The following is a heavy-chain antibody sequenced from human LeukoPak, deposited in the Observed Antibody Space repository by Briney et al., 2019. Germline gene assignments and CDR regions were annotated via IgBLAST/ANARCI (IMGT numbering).Heavy chain of an antibody. CDR1: GFTFSSYA. Sequence: GGSLRLSCAASGFTFSSYAMHWVRQAPGKGLEYVSAISSNGGSTYYANSVKGRFTISRDNAKNSLYLQMNSLRAEDAAVYYCARDGAGGYYFDYWGQGTLVTVSS. V-gene: IGHV3-64*01. D-gene: IGHD4/OR15-4a*01. CDR3: ARDGAGGYYFDY. J-gene: IGHJ4*02. CDR2: ISSNGGST.